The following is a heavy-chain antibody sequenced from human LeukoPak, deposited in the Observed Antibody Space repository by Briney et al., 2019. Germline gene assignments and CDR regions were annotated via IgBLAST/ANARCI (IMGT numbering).Heavy chain of an antibody. J-gene: IGHJ4*02. CDR3: AKDIAGTYWGLAY. Sequence: GGSLRLSCAASGFTFDDYAMHWVRHAPGKGLEWVSGISWNSGSIGYADSVKGRFTISRDNAKNSLYLQMNSLRAEDMALYYCAKDIAGTYWGLAYWGQGTLVTVSS. CDR2: ISWNSGSI. CDR1: GFTFDDYA. D-gene: IGHD7-27*01. V-gene: IGHV3-9*03.